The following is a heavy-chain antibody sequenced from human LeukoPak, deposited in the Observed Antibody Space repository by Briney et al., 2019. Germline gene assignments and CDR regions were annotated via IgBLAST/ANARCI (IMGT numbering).Heavy chain of an antibody. CDR2: IYYSGST. V-gene: IGHV4-59*08. CDR3: ARQVGATSTSYFDY. CDR1: GGSISSYY. D-gene: IGHD1-26*01. J-gene: IGHJ4*02. Sequence: SETLSLTCTVSGGSISSYYWSWIRQPPGKGLEWIGYIYYSGSTNYNPSLKSRVTISVDTSKNQFSLKLSSVTAADTAAYYCARQVGATSTSYFDYWGQGTLVTVSS.